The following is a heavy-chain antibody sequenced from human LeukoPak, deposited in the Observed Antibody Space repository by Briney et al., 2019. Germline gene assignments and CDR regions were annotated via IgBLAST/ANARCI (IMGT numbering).Heavy chain of an antibody. D-gene: IGHD3-16*01. CDR2: TYYRSKWYN. CDR1: GDSVSSNSAA. CDR3: ASARSDYIWGSYSSYYFDY. Sequence: SQTLSLTCAISGDSVSSNSAAWNWIRQSPSRGLEWLGRTYYRSKWYNDYAVSVKSRITINPDTSKNQFSLQLNSVTPEDTAVYYCASARSDYIWGSYSSYYFDYWGQGTLVTVSS. J-gene: IGHJ4*02. V-gene: IGHV6-1*01.